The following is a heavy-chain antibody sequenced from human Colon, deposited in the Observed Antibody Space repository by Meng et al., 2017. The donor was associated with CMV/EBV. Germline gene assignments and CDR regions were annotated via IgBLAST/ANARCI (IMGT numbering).Heavy chain of an antibody. CDR1: GGSISSYY. CDR2: IYYSGST. CDR3: ARDLGGDYFDY. V-gene: IGHV4-59*01. D-gene: IGHD3-16*01. Sequence: SETLSLTCNVSGGSISSYYWSWIRQPPGKGLEWIGYIYYSGSTNYNPSLKSRVTISVDTSKNQFSLKLSSVTAADTAVYYCARDLGGDYFDYWGQGTLVTVSS. J-gene: IGHJ4*02.